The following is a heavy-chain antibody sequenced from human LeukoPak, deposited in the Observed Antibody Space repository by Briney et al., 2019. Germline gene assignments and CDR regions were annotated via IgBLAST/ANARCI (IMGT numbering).Heavy chain of an antibody. J-gene: IGHJ4*02. Sequence: GGSLRLSCAASGFTFSSYSMNWVRQAPGKGLEWVSSISSSSSYIYYADSVKGRFTISRDNAKNSLYLQMNSLRAEDTAVYYCARETSGITGTTSYWGQGTLVTVS. CDR3: ARETSGITGTTSY. CDR1: GFTFSSYS. CDR2: ISSSSSYI. V-gene: IGHV3-21*01. D-gene: IGHD1-7*01.